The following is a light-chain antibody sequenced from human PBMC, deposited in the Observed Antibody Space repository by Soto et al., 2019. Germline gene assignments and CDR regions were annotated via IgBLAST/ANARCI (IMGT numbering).Light chain of an antibody. J-gene: IGLJ1*01. CDR2: EVS. CDR1: SSDIGAYIY. V-gene: IGLV2-8*01. CDR3: CSYASSSTYV. Sequence: QSALTQPPSASGSPGQSVTISCTGTSSDIGAYIYVSWYQQHPGKAPKLMISEVSRRPSGVPERFSGSKSGNTASLTVSGLQADDEAHYYCCSYASSSTYVFGTGTKLTVL.